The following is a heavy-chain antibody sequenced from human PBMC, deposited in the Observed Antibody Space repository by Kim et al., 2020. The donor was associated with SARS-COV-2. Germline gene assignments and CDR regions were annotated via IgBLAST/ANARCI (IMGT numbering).Heavy chain of an antibody. D-gene: IGHD5-12*01. Sequence: SETLSLTCTVSGGSISSYYWSWIRQPPGKGLEWIGYIYYSGSTNYNPSLKSRVTISVDTSKNQFSLKLSSVTAADTAVYYCATHGGGGYNPRYYFDYWGQGTLVTVSS. V-gene: IGHV4-59*08. CDR3: ATHGGGGYNPRYYFDY. J-gene: IGHJ4*02. CDR1: GGSISSYY. CDR2: IYYSGST.